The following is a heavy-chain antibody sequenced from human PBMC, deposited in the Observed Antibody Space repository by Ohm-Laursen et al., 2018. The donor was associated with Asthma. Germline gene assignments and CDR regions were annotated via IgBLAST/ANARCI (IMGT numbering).Heavy chain of an antibody. CDR1: GFTFSSYA. Sequence: SLRLSCAASGFTFSSYAMSWVRQAPGKGLEWVSAIRGGGDNTNYADSVKGRFTISRDESKDTLFLQMNSLRAEDTALYYCAKGDLGWYGNSAYSHWGQGTLVTVSS. CDR3: AKGDLGWYGNSAYSH. J-gene: IGHJ4*02. CDR2: IRGGGDNT. D-gene: IGHD3-22*01. V-gene: IGHV3-23*01.